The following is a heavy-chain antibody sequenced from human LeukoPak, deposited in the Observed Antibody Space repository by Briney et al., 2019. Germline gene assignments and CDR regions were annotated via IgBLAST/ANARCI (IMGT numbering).Heavy chain of an antibody. Sequence: GGSLRLSCAASGFTFSTYGMHWIRQAPGKGLEWVTVISNDGSNKYYADSVKGRFTISRDNSKNTLYLQMNSPRVEDTAVYYCAKDLYYYDTSGPFDYWGQGTRVTVSS. CDR1: GFTFSTYG. D-gene: IGHD3-22*01. CDR3: AKDLYYYDTSGPFDY. V-gene: IGHV3-30*18. J-gene: IGHJ4*02. CDR2: ISNDGSNK.